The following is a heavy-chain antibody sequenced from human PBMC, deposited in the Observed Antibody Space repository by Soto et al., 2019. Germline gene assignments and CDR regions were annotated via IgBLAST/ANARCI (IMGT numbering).Heavy chain of an antibody. J-gene: IGHJ6*02. Sequence: AETLSLTCIVSGGSISGYYLSWIRQPAGKGLEWIGRIYTSGSTNYNPSLKSRVTMSVDTSKNQFSLKLSSVTAADTAVYYCAGGVVIDYYYYYGMDVWGQGTTVTVYS. D-gene: IGHD3-3*01. CDR1: GGSISGYY. CDR3: AGGVVIDYYYYYGMDV. CDR2: IYTSGST. V-gene: IGHV4-4*07.